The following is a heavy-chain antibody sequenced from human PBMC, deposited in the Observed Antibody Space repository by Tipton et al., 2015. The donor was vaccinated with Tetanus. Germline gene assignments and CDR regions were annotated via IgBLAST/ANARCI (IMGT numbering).Heavy chain of an antibody. Sequence: GLVKPSETLSLTCTVSGGSISSYYWSWIRQPPGKGLEWIGYIYYSGSTNYSPSLKSRVTMSLDTSKNQFSLKLNSVTAADTAVYYCARGVWFGPGPRYYFDYWGQGTLVTVS. D-gene: IGHD3-10*01. CDR1: GGSISSYY. J-gene: IGHJ4*02. CDR3: ARGVWFGPGPRYYFDY. CDR2: IYYSGST. V-gene: IGHV4-59*12.